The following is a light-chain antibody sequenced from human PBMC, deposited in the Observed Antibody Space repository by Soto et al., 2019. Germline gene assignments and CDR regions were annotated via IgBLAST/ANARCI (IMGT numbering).Light chain of an antibody. V-gene: IGKV3-15*01. CDR2: GAS. CDR3: QQDKNWPPLT. J-gene: IGKJ4*01. Sequence: EIVMTQSPATLSVSPGETATLSCRASQSVGSAVAWYQHKPGQAPRLLIVGASIRATGVPGRFSGGGSGTEFTLTISSPQSEDFAVYYCQQDKNWPPLTFGGGTTVEIK. CDR1: QSVGSA.